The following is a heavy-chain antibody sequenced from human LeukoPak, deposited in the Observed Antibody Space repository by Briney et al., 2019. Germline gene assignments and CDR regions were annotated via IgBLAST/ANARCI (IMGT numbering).Heavy chain of an antibody. Sequence: PGRSLRLSCAASGFTFSSYAMHWVRQAPGKGLEWVAVISYDGSNKYYADSVKGRFTISRDNSKNTLYLQMNSLRAEDTAVYYCARGPPMYDFWSGYFHYFDYWGQGTLVTVSS. CDR3: ARGPPMYDFWSGYFHYFDY. V-gene: IGHV3-30-3*01. CDR1: GFTFSSYA. CDR2: ISYDGSNK. J-gene: IGHJ4*02. D-gene: IGHD3-3*01.